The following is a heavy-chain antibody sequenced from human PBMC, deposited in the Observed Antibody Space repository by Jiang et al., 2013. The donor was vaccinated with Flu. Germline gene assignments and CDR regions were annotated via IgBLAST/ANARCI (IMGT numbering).Heavy chain of an antibody. J-gene: IGHJ4*02. CDR1: GYTFSSYY. V-gene: IGHV1-46*01. CDR2: INPNGGST. Sequence: VKISCKASGYTFSSYYMHWVRQAPGQGLEWMGRINPNGGSTIYAQKFQDRVTMTRDTSTSTVYMELSSLRSEDTAVYYCARERRLAGLDYWGQGTLVTVSS. CDR3: ARERRLAGLDY.